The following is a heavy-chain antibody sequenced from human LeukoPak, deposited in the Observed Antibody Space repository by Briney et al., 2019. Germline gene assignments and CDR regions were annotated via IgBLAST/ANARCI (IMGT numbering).Heavy chain of an antibody. D-gene: IGHD3-10*02. V-gene: IGHV3-48*03. CDR2: ISTSGSTT. J-gene: IGHJ4*02. CDR1: GFTFSDYE. Sequence: PGGSLRLSCAVSGFTFSDYEINWVRQAPGKGLEWVSCISTSGSTTYYADSVKGRFTISRDNAKNSLFLQMNTLTVEDTAVYYCARGALHVFDYWGQGTPVTVSS. CDR3: ARGALHVFDY.